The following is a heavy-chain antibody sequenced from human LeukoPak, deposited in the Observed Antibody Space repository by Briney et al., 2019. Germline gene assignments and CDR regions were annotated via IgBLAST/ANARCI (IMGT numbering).Heavy chain of an antibody. CDR1: GFTFSSYA. Sequence: GGSLRLSCAASGFTFSSYAMSWVRQAPGKGLEWVSSISGSGASTYYADSVKGRFTISRDNSKNTLYLQMNSLRAEDTAVYYCARSGLRYFDWLYYWGQGTLVTVSS. CDR3: ARSGLRYFDWLYY. D-gene: IGHD3-9*01. CDR2: ISGSGAST. V-gene: IGHV3-23*01. J-gene: IGHJ4*02.